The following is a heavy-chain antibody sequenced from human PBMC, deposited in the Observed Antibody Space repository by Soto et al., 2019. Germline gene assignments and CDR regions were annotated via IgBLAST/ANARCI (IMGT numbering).Heavy chain of an antibody. Sequence: HEHLVQSGAEVKRPGASLKVSCKASGYSFLDHYIHWVRQAPGQGLEWVAWIRPLTGGTHYAQKFRDRVTLTTDRTIDTAYLELTGLRPDDTAVYFCARNSLHRNGYNDIWGQGTQITVSS. J-gene: IGHJ4*02. V-gene: IGHV1-2*02. CDR2: IRPLTGGT. CDR3: ARNSLHRNGYNDI. D-gene: IGHD1-1*01. CDR1: GYSFLDHY.